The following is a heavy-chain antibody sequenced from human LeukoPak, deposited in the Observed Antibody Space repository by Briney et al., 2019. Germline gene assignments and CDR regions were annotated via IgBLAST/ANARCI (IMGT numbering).Heavy chain of an antibody. D-gene: IGHD3-9*01. Sequence: APVKVSCKASGYTFTGYYMHWVRQAPGQGLEWMGRINPNSGGTNYAQKFQGRVTMTRDTSISTAYMELSRLRSDDTAVYYCARVILTGYGDYYYYMDVWGKGTTVTVSS. CDR1: GYTFTGYY. CDR2: INPNSGGT. J-gene: IGHJ6*03. V-gene: IGHV1-2*06. CDR3: ARVILTGYGDYYYYMDV.